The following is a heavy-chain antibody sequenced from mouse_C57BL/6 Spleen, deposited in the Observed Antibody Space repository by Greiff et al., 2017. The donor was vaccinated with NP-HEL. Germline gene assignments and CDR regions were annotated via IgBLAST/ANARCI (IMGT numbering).Heavy chain of an antibody. CDR3: ASYSYAMDY. CDR1: GYTFTSYW. V-gene: IGHV1-52*01. J-gene: IGHJ4*01. CDR2: IDPSDSET. Sequence: QVQLQQSGAELVRPGSSVKLSCKASGYTFTSYWMHWVKQRPIQGLEWIGNIDPSDSETHYNQKFKDKATLTVDKSSSTAYMQLSSLTSEDSAVYYCASYSYAMDYWGQGTSVTVSS.